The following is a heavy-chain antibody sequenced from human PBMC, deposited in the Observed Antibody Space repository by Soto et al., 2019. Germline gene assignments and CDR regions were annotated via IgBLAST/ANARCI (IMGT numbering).Heavy chain of an antibody. CDR2: ISSSSSYI. J-gene: IGHJ6*02. CDR1: GFTFSSYS. CDR3: ARDRPSSSYYYYGMDV. Sequence: EVQLVESGGGLVKPGGSLRLSCAASGFTFSSYSMNWVRQAPGKGLEWVSSISSSSSYIYYADSVKGRFTISRDNAKNSLDLQKNSLRAEDTAVYYCARDRPSSSYYYYGMDVWGQGTTVTVSS. D-gene: IGHD6-6*01. V-gene: IGHV3-21*01.